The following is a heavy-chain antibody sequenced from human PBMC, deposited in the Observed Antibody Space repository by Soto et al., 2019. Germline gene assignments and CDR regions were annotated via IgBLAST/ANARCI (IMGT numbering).Heavy chain of an antibody. Sequence: QVQLVQSGAEVKKPGSSVKVSCKASGGTFSSYTISWVRQAPGQGLEWMGRIIPILGIANYAQKFQGRVTITADKSTSTDYMELSSLRSEDTAVYYCARGQGAAAGTDYYYYGMDVWGQGTTVTVSS. CDR1: GGTFSSYT. V-gene: IGHV1-69*02. J-gene: IGHJ6*02. D-gene: IGHD6-13*01. CDR2: IIPILGIA. CDR3: ARGQGAAAGTDYYYYGMDV.